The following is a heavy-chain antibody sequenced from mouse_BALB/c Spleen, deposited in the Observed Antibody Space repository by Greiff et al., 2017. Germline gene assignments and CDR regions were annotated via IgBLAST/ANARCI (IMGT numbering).Heavy chain of an antibody. Sequence: EVKLMESGGGLVQPGGSRKLSCAASGFTFSSFGMHWVRQAPEKGLEWVAYISSGSSTIYYADTVKGRFTISRDNPKNTLFLQMTSLRSEDTAMYYCARHPYRYDEDYYAMDYWGQGTSVTVSS. V-gene: IGHV5-17*02. CDR2: ISSGSSTI. CDR1: GFTFSSFG. J-gene: IGHJ4*01. D-gene: IGHD2-14*01. CDR3: ARHPYRYDEDYYAMDY.